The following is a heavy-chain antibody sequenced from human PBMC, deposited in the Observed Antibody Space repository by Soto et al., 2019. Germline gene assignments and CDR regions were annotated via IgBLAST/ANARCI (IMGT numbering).Heavy chain of an antibody. Sequence: EVQLVESGGGLVKPGGSLRLSCAASGFTFSTCSMNWVRQAPGKGLEWVSSISSSSSNIYYADSVKGRFTISRDNAKNPLYLQMKSLRADDTAVYYCARDNGYDAATLDYWGQGTLVTVSS. D-gene: IGHD5-12*01. CDR3: ARDNGYDAATLDY. V-gene: IGHV3-21*02. J-gene: IGHJ4*02. CDR2: ISSSSSNI. CDR1: GFTFSTCS.